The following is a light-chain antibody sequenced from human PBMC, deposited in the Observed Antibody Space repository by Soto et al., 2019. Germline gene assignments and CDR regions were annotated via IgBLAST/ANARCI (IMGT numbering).Light chain of an antibody. CDR1: SSDVGGYNY. Sequence: QSALTQPASVSGSPGQSITISCTGTSSDVGGYNYVSWYQQHPGKAPKLMIYDVSNRPSGVSNRFSGSKSGNMASLTISGLQAEDEADYYCSSYTSSSTRVFGTGTKLT. V-gene: IGLV2-14*01. J-gene: IGLJ1*01. CDR3: SSYTSSSTRV. CDR2: DVS.